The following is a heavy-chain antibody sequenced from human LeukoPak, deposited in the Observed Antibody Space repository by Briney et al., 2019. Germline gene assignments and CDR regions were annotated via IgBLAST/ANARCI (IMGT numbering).Heavy chain of an antibody. D-gene: IGHD2-21*02. Sequence: GGSLRLSCAASGFTFSSYWMSWVRQAPGKGLEGVANIKQGGSEKYYVDSVKGRFTISRDNAKNSLYLQMKSLRAEDTAVYYCARSLSATAPNDYWGQGTLVTVSS. CDR3: ARSLSATAPNDY. V-gene: IGHV3-7*01. CDR2: IKQGGSEK. J-gene: IGHJ4*02. CDR1: GFTFSSYW.